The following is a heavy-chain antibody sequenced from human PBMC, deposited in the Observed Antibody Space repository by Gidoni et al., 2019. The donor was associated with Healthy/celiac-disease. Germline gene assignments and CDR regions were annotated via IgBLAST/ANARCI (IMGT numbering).Heavy chain of an antibody. D-gene: IGHD2-2*01. CDR1: GGTFSSYT. CDR2: IIPILGIA. J-gene: IGHJ6*02. Sequence: QVQLVQSVAEVKKPGSSVKVSCMASGGTFSSYTISWVRQAPGQGLEWMGRIIPILGIANYAQKFQGRVTITADKSTSTAYMELSSLRSEDTAVYYCAREKGSEVPAATHYYYYGMDVWGQGTTVTVSS. V-gene: IGHV1-69*08. CDR3: AREKGSEVPAATHYYYYGMDV.